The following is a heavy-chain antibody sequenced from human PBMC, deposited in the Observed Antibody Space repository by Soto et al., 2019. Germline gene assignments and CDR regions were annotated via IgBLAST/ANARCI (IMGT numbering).Heavy chain of an antibody. CDR1: GYSFTFFW. CDR3: ARLTQSRHCISSNCYSVARFDP. V-gene: IGHV5-51*01. D-gene: IGHD2-21*01. J-gene: IGHJ5*01. Sequence: GESLKISCEASGYSFTFFWIAWVRQLPGKGLEWMGIIYPDDSDTRYSPSFQGQVTISADESITTAFLQWSSLKASDTGMYYCARLTQSRHCISSNCYSVARFDPWGQGTLVTVSS. CDR2: IYPDDSDT.